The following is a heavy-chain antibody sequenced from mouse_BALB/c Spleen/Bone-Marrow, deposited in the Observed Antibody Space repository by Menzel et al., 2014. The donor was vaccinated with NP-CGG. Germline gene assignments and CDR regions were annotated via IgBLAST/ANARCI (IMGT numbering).Heavy chain of an antibody. D-gene: IGHD1-1*01. Sequence: EVQRVESGGGLVKPGGSLKLSCAASGFTFSSYAMSWVRQTPEKRLEWVASISSGGSTYYPDSVKGRFTISRDNARNILYLQMSSLRSEDTAMYYCARDGSSYYAMDYWGRGTSVTVSS. CDR3: ARDGSSYYAMDY. CDR2: ISSGGST. CDR1: GFTFSSYA. V-gene: IGHV5-6-5*01. J-gene: IGHJ4*01.